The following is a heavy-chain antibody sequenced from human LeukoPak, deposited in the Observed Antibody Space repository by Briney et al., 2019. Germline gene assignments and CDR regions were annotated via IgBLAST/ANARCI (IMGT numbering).Heavy chain of an antibody. V-gene: IGHV1-3*01. CDR2: IKAGNGDT. Sequence: GASVKLSCKATGYIFTKYVVHWVRQAPRQRPEWMGWIKAGNGDTKYSQNFQDRLTITRDTSASTVYMELSSLTSEDTALYYCARDDCGDTCYPGGYWGQGTLVTVSS. CDR1: GYIFTKYV. J-gene: IGHJ4*02. D-gene: IGHD2-21*01. CDR3: ARDDCGDTCYPGGY.